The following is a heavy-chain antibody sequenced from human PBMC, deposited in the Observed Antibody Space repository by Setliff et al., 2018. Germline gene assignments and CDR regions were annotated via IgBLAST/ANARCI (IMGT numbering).Heavy chain of an antibody. D-gene: IGHD6-19*01. CDR3: ARDPPGSGWSFDY. CDR2: LKEDGSVK. J-gene: IGHJ4*02. CDR1: GFTFSTYW. V-gene: IGHV3-7*03. Sequence: HPGGSLRLSCAASGFTFSTYWMSWVRQVPGKGLEWVANLKEDGSVKYYVDSVKGRFTISRDNAKKSLYLQMNSLRAEDTAVYYCARDPPGSGWSFDYWGQGALVTVSS.